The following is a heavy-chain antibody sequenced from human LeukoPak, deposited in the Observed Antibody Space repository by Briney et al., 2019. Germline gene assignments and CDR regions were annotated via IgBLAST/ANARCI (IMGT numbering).Heavy chain of an antibody. V-gene: IGHV3-23*01. CDR2: IGTTDDT. CDR3: AKSRIVDHRGYFDY. CDR1: GFPFGSYP. Sequence: GDSLRLSCVASGFPFGSYPMTWVRQSPVKGLEWVSTIGTTDDTYYADSVKGRFTISGDNYKDTLYLQMHSLGAEDTAIYYCAKSRIVDHRGYFDYWGQGTLVTVSS. D-gene: IGHD2-15*01. J-gene: IGHJ4*02.